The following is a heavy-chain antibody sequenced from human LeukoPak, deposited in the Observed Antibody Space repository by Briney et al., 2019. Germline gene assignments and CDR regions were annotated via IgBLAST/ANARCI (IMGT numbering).Heavy chain of an antibody. CDR1: GFTFSGSA. Sequence: PGGSLRLSCAASGFTFSGSAMHWVRQASGKGLEWVGRIRSKPNTYATAYVASVKGRFTISRDDSKNTAYLQMNSLKTEDTAVYYCARTSFGWGAFDIWGQGTVVTVSS. J-gene: IGHJ3*02. CDR3: ARTSFGWGAFDI. D-gene: IGHD3-16*01. V-gene: IGHV3-73*01. CDR2: IRSKPNTYAT.